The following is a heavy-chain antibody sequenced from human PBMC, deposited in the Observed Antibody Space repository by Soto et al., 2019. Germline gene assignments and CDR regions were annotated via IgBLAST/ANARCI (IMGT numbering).Heavy chain of an antibody. CDR2: ISAHNGNT. CDR3: ERGRYGDY. Sequence: QVHLVQSGAEVKKPGASVKVSCKGSGYTFTSYGITWVRQAPGQGLEWMGWISAHNGNTDYAQKLQGRVTVTRDTSKSTAYMELRSLISDDKAVYYCERGRYGDYWGQGALVTVSS. J-gene: IGHJ4*02. D-gene: IGHD1-1*01. V-gene: IGHV1-18*01. CDR1: GYTFTSYG.